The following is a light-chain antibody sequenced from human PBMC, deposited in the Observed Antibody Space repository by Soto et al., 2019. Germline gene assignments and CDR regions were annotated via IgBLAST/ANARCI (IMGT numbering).Light chain of an antibody. Sequence: IQMTQSPSSLSASVGDRVTITCRASQTINSYLHWYQQKPGEAPKLLIYNSSNLQRGIPSRFSGAGSGTDFTLNISTLQPEDFATYYCQHGGAYGPGNKVDVK. V-gene: IGKV1-39*01. J-gene: IGKJ3*01. CDR2: NSS. CDR1: QTINSY. CDR3: QHGGA.